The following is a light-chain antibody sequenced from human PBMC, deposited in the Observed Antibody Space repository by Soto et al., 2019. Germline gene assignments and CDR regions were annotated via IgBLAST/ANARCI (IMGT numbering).Light chain of an antibody. Sequence: QSALTQPASVSGSPGQSITISCTGTSSDVGGYNYVSWYQQYPGKAPKLMIYEVNKRPSGVPGRFSASKSDNTASLTVSGLQAEDEADYYCSSYGGNNNLLFGGGTKLTVL. CDR2: EVN. V-gene: IGLV2-8*01. J-gene: IGLJ2*01. CDR3: SSYGGNNNLL. CDR1: SSDVGGYNY.